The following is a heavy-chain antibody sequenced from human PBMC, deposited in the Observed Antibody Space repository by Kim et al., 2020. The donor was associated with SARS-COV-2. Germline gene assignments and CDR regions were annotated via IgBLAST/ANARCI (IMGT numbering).Heavy chain of an antibody. CDR1: GGSISSSSYY. D-gene: IGHD6-13*01. Sequence: SETLSLTCTXSGGSISSSSYYWGWIRQPPGKGLEWIGSIYYSGSTYYNPSLKSRVTISVDTSKNQFSLKLSSVTAADTAVYYCARQQLVAFDYWGQGTLVTVSS. J-gene: IGHJ4*02. CDR3: ARQQLVAFDY. CDR2: IYYSGST. V-gene: IGHV4-39*01.